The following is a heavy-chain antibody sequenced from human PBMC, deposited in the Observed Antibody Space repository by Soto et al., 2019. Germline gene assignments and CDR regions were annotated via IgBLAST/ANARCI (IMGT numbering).Heavy chain of an antibody. J-gene: IGHJ5*02. V-gene: IGHV3-49*03. CDR3: TRGKGYCSSTSCRVSWFDP. Sequence: GGSLRLSCTASGFTFGDYAMSWFRQAPGKGLEWVGFIRSKAYGGTTEYAASVKGRFTISRDDSKSIAYLQMNSLKTEDTAVYYCTRGKGYCSSTSCRVSWFDPWGQGTLVTVSS. D-gene: IGHD2-2*01. CDR1: GFTFGDYA. CDR2: IRSKAYGGTT.